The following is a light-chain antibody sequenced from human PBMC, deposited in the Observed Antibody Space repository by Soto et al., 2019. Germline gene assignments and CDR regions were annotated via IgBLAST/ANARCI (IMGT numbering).Light chain of an antibody. Sequence: EIVLTQSPGTLSLSPGERSTLSCRAIQSVSSTFLAWYQHKPGQAPRLLISAASSRATGIPDRFSGSGSGTDFTLTISRLEPEDFAVYYCQQYGSSLFSFGPGTKVDIK. CDR3: QQYGSSLFS. J-gene: IGKJ3*01. V-gene: IGKV3-20*01. CDR1: QSVSSTF. CDR2: AAS.